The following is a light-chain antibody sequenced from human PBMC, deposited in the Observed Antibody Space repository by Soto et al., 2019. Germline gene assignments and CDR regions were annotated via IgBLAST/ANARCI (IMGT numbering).Light chain of an antibody. CDR2: DVN. CDR3: FSYTSSGTVV. CDR1: SSDVGGYNY. V-gene: IGLV2-14*03. Sequence: QSALTQPASVSGSPGQSITISCTGTSSDVGGYNYVSWYQQHPDKAPQLMIYDVNNRPSGVSNRFSGSKSGNTASLTISGLQAEDEADYYCFSYTSSGTVVFGGGTQLTVL. J-gene: IGLJ2*01.